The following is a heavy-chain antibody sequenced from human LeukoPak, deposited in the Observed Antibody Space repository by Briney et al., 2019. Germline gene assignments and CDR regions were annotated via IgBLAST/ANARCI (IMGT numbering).Heavy chain of an antibody. J-gene: IGHJ4*02. V-gene: IGHV1-69*04. CDR1: GGTFNSSA. CDR3: ARDVLSVYSGYDTASIAAAGIFDY. D-gene: IGHD5-12*01. CDR2: IIPILGIA. Sequence: GASVKVSCKASGGTFNSSAISWVRQAPGQGLEWMGRIIPILGIANYAQKFQGRVTITADKSTSTAYMELSSLRSEDTAVYYCARDVLSVYSGYDTASIAAAGIFDYWGQGTLVTVSS.